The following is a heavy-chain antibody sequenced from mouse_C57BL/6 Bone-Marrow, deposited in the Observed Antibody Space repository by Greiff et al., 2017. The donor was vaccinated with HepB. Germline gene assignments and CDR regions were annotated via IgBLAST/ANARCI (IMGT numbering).Heavy chain of an antibody. CDR2: ISSGGDSI. D-gene: IGHD2-3*01. CDR1: GFTFSSYA. J-gene: IGHJ2*01. Sequence: EVKLMESGEGLVKPGGSLKLSCAASGFTFSSYAMSWVRQTPEKRLEWVAYISSGGDSIYYADTVKGRFTISRDNARNTLYLQMSSLKSEDTAMYYCTRDSRGWFSDYWGQGTTLTVSS. CDR3: TRDSRGWFSDY. V-gene: IGHV5-9-1*02.